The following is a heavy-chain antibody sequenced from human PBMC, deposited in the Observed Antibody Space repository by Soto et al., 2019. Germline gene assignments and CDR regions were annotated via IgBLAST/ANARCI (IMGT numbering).Heavy chain of an antibody. D-gene: IGHD3-22*01. J-gene: IGHJ5*02. V-gene: IGHV3-33*01. Sequence: QVQLVESGGGVVQPGRSLRLSCAASGFTFSSYGMHWVRQAPGKGLEWVAVIWYDGSNKYYADSVKGRFTISRDNSKNTLYLQMNSLRAEDTAVYYCARDVGYYDSSLDPWGQGPLVTVSS. CDR3: ARDVGYYDSSLDP. CDR2: IWYDGSNK. CDR1: GFTFSSYG.